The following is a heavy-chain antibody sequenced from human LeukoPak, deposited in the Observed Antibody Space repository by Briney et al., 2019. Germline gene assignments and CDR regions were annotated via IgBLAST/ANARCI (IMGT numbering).Heavy chain of an antibody. V-gene: IGHV1-18*01. D-gene: IGHD3-22*01. CDR1: GYTFTSYG. CDR3: ARDPRAYYYDSKGGKDAFDI. Sequence: ASVKLSSKASGYTFTSYGISWVRQAPGQGLKWRGWISAYNGNTNYAQKLQGRVTMTTDTSTSTAYMELRSLRSDDTAVYYCARDPRAYYYDSKGGKDAFDIWGQGTMVTVSS. CDR2: ISAYNGNT. J-gene: IGHJ3*02.